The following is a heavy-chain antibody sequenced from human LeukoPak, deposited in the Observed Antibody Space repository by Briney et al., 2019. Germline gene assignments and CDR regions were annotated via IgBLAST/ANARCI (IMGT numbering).Heavy chain of an antibody. CDR1: GFPFSCYG. CDR2: IRYDGSNK. V-gene: IGHV3-30*02. J-gene: IGHJ4*02. Sequence: GSLRPSFSAPGFPFSCYGMPRGRPASSQGAEWVAFIRYDGSNKYYADSVKGRFTISRDNSKNTLYLQMNSLRAEDTAVYYCAKDTIFGELGYWGQGTLVTVSS. CDR3: AKDTIFGELGY. D-gene: IGHD3-3*01.